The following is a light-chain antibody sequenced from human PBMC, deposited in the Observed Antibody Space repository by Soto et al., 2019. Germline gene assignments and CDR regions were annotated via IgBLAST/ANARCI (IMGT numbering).Light chain of an antibody. CDR1: QSVSSSY. CDR3: QQYGSSRGIT. CDR2: GAS. V-gene: IGKV3-20*01. J-gene: IGKJ5*01. Sequence: EIVLTQSPGTLSLSPGERATLSCRASQSVSSSYLAWYQQKPGQAPRLLIYGASSRATGIPDRFSGSGSGTDFTLTISRLEPADFAVYYCQQYGSSRGITFGQGTRLEIK.